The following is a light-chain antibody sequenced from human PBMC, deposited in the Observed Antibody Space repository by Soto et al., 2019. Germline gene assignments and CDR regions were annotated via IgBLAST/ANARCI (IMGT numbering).Light chain of an antibody. J-gene: IGKJ5*01. CDR1: QSVSSSY. CDR2: GAS. V-gene: IGKV3-20*01. Sequence: SRGILASSPGERAKLSCRPSQSVSSSYLAWYQQKPGQAPRLLIYGASTRATGIPARFSGSGSGTDFTLTISRLEPDDFAVYYCQQHGTSPSTFGQGTRLEIK. CDR3: QQHGTSPST.